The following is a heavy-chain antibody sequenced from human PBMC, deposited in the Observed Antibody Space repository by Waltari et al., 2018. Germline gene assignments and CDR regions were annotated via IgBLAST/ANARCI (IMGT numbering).Heavy chain of an antibody. CDR3: ARGFGETESRPPYYYYNYGMDV. CDR1: GYTFTKNY. J-gene: IGHJ6*02. Sequence: QVQLVQSGAEVKKPGASVKVSCKASGYTFTKNYIHWVRQAPGQGLKWMGWINPNSVSANSARNCQGRVTMTRDTSISTTYMELSRLRSDDTAVYYCARGFGETESRPPYYYYNYGMDVWGQGTTITVSS. V-gene: IGHV1-2*02. D-gene: IGHD3-10*01. CDR2: INPNSVSA.